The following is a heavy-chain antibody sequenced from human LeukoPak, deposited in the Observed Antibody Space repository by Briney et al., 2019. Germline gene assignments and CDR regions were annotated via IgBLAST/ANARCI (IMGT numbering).Heavy chain of an antibody. V-gene: IGHV3-23*01. CDR2: ISGSGGST. D-gene: IGHD4-17*01. J-gene: IGHJ4*02. Sequence: GGSLRLSCAASGSTFSSYAMSWVRRAPGKGLEWVSAISGSGGSTFYADSGKGRFTISRDNSKNTLYLQMNSLRAEDTAVYYCAKQPVPYGDQYYFDYWGQGTLVTVSS. CDR1: GSTFSSYA. CDR3: AKQPVPYGDQYYFDY.